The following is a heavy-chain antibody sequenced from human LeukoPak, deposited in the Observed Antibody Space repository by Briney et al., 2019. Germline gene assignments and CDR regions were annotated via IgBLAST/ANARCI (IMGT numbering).Heavy chain of an antibody. CDR1: GYTFTSYY. CDR3: AREGAHYYDSSGYWMDY. D-gene: IGHD3-22*01. J-gene: IGHJ4*02. Sequence: ASVKVSCKASGYTFTSYYMHWVRQAPRQGREWMGIINPSGGSTSYAQKFQGRVTMTRDTSTSTVYMELSSLRSEDTAVYYCAREGAHYYDSSGYWMDYWGQGTLVTVSS. CDR2: INPSGGST. V-gene: IGHV1-46*01.